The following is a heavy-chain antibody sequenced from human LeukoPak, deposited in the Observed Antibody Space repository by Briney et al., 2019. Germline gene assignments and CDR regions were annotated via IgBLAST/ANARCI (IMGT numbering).Heavy chain of an antibody. V-gene: IGHV3-21*01. J-gene: IGHJ6*04. D-gene: IGHD3-10*02. CDR1: GFTFSNHA. CDR2: ISSSSSYI. Sequence: PGGSLRLSCAASGFTFSNHAMNWVRQAPGQGLGWVSFISSSSSYIYYADSVKGRFTISRDNAKNSLYLQMNSLRAEDTAVYYCAELGITMIGGVWGKGTTVTISS. CDR3: AELGITMIGGV.